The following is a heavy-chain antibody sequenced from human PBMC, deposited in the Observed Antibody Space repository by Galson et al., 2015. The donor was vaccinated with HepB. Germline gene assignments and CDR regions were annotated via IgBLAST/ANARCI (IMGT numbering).Heavy chain of an antibody. CDR2: IYYLGST. J-gene: IGHJ4*02. Sequence: SETLSLTCTVSGGSISDDDYYWGWIRQPPGKGLEWIGSIYYLGSTYYNPSLKSRVTTSVDTPKNQFSLKLSTMTAADTAVYYCVIHDIDCNVCAPTDSWGQGTLVTVSS. V-gene: IGHV4-39*01. D-gene: IGHD2/OR15-2a*01. CDR3: VIHDIDCNVCAPTDS. CDR1: GGSISDDDYY.